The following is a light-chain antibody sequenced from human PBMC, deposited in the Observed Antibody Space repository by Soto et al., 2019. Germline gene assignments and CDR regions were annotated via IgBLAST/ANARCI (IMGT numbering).Light chain of an antibody. CDR2: GAS. V-gene: IGKV3-20*01. J-gene: IGKJ2*01. CDR1: QSVSSTY. Sequence: LTQSPGTLSLSPGERATLSCRASQSVSSTYLAWYQQKPGQAPRLLIYGASSRATGIPDRFSGSGSGTDFSLTISRLEPEDFAVYYCQQYGSSPPYTFGQGTKLEIK. CDR3: QQYGSSPPYT.